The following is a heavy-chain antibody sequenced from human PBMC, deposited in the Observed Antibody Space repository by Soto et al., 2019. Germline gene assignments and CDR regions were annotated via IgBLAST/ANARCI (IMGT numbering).Heavy chain of an antibody. CDR3: ARTAPAVAGPDY. D-gene: IGHD6-19*01. CDR2: ISSSSSTI. Sequence: GGSLRLSCAASGFTFSSYSMNWISQDPGKGLEWVSYISSSSSTIYYADSVKGRFTISRDNAKNSLYLQMNSLRAEDTAVYYCARTAPAVAGPDYWGQGTLVTVSS. V-gene: IGHV3-48*01. J-gene: IGHJ4*02. CDR1: GFTFSSYS.